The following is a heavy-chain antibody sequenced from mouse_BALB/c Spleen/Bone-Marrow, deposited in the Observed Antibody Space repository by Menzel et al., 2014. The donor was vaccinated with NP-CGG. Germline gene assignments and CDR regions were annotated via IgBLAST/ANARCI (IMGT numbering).Heavy chain of an antibody. CDR2: IDPANGNI. D-gene: IGHD1-1*01. J-gene: IGHJ3*01. V-gene: IGHV14-3*02. Sequence: EVQLQQSGAELVKPGASVKLSCTASGFNIKDTYMHWVKQRPEQGLEWIGRIDPANGNIKYDPKFQGKATITADTSSNAAYLQLSGLTFEDTAVYYCAPYYYGRWFANWGQGTLVTVSA. CDR1: GFNIKDTY. CDR3: APYYYGRWFAN.